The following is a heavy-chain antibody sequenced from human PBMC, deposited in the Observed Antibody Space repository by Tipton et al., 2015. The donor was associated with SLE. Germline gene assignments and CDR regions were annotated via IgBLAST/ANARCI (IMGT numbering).Heavy chain of an antibody. V-gene: IGHV4-34*01. CDR3: ARDPNGGYGSFDY. CDR1: GGSFSDYY. J-gene: IGHJ4*02. Sequence: GLVKPSETLSLTCTVYGGSFSDYYWSWIRQPPGRGLEWIGEINHSGSSDYNPSLKSRVTISVDTSKNQISLKLSSVTDADTAVYYCARDPNGGYGSFDYWGLGALVTVSS. CDR2: INHSGSS. D-gene: IGHD7-27*01.